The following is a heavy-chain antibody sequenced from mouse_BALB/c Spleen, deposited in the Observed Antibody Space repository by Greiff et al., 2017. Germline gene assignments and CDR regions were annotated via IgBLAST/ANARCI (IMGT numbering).Heavy chain of an antibody. D-gene: IGHD3-1*01. CDR2: ISYSGST. J-gene: IGHJ1*01. Sequence: VQLKESGPSLVKPSQTLSLTCSVTGDSITSGYWNWIRKFPGNKLEYMGYISYSGSTYYNPSLKSRISITRDTSKNQYYLQLNSVTTEDTATYYCARWGATYLYWYFDVWGAGTTVTVSS. CDR3: ARWGATYLYWYFDV. V-gene: IGHV3-8*02. CDR1: GDSITSGY.